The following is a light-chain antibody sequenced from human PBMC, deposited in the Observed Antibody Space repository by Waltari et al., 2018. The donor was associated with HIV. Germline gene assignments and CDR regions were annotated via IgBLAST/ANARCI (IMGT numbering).Light chain of an antibody. CDR2: KAS. Sequence: IQITQSPSTLSASVGDRVTLPCRASQSVTWVAWYQQKPGKAPDLLIYKASVLHRGVSSRFSASGSGTEFTLHISSLQPDDFATYYCKQYQSLYTFGPGTKLEI. CDR1: QSVTW. CDR3: KQYQSLYT. V-gene: IGKV1-5*03. J-gene: IGKJ2*01.